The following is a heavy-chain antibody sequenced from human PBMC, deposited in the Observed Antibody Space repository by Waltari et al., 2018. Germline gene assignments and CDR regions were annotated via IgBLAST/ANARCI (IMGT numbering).Heavy chain of an antibody. CDR1: GGSFSGYY. V-gene: IGHV4-34*01. CDR2: INHSGST. Sequence: QVQLQQWGAGRLKPSETLSLTCAVSGGSFSGYYWSWIRQPPGKGLEWIGEINHSGSTNYNPSLKSRVTISVDTSKNQFSLKLSSVTAADTAVYYCARGRYYYDSSGSHYYWGQGTLVTVSS. CDR3: ARGRYYYDSSGSHYY. D-gene: IGHD3-22*01. J-gene: IGHJ4*02.